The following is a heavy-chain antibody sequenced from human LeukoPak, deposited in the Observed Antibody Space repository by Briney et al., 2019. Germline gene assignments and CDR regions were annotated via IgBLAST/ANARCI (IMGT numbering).Heavy chain of an antibody. D-gene: IGHD3-3*01. CDR2: ISAYNGNT. J-gene: IGHJ4*02. CDR1: GYTFTSYG. CDR3: ARGITIFGVVITPWTYFDY. Sequence: ASVTVSCKASGYTFTSYGISWVRQAPGQGLEWMGWISAYNGNTNYAQKLQGRVTMTTDTSTSTAYMELRSLRSDDTAVYYCARGITIFGVVITPWTYFDYWGQGTLVTVSS. V-gene: IGHV1-18*01.